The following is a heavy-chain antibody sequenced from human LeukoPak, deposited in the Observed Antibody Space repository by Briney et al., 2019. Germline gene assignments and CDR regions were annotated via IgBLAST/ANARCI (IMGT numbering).Heavy chain of an antibody. V-gene: IGHV3-21*01. CDR2: ISSSNNYI. J-gene: IGHJ4*02. Sequence: GGSLRLSCVGSGFTLSSYWMNWVRQAPGKGLEWVSSISSSNNYIYYADSVKGRFTISRDNAKNSLYLQMNSLRAEDTAVYYCARRSPNYYFDYWGQGTPVTVSS. CDR3: ARRSPNYYFDY. CDR1: GFTLSSYW.